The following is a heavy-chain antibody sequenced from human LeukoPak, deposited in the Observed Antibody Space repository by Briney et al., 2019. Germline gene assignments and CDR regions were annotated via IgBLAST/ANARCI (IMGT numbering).Heavy chain of an antibody. CDR2: IIVSGTT. CDR3: AKRGVVIRVILVGFHKEAYYFDS. J-gene: IGHJ4*02. Sequence: GGYLRLSCAASGFTFSSFSMTWVRQAPGKGLEWVSSIIVSGTTYYADSVKGRFTISRDSFRGTLFLQMNNLTAEDTAVYFCAKRGVVIRVILVGFHKEAYYFDSWGQGALVTVSS. V-gene: IGHV3-23*01. CDR1: GFTFSSFS. D-gene: IGHD3-22*01.